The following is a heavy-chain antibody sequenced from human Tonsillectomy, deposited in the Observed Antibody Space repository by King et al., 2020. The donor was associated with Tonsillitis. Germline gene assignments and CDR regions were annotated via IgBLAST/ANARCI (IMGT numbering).Heavy chain of an antibody. V-gene: IGHV4-59*01. CDR1: GGSISSYY. J-gene: IGHJ6*02. Sequence: VQLQESGPGLVKPSETLSLTCTVSGGSISSYYWSWIRQPPGKGLEWIGYIYYSGSTNYNPSLKSRVTISVDTSKNQFSLKLSSVTAADTAVYYCARRSYYYHYGMDVWGQGTTVTVSS. CDR2: IYYSGST. CDR3: ARRSYYYHYGMDV.